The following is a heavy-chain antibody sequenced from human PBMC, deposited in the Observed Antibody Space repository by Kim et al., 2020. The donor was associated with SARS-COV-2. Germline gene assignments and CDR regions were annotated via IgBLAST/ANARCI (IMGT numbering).Heavy chain of an antibody. CDR2: IYYSGST. J-gene: IGHJ6*02. CDR3: AREVPAMVKYYYYYGMDV. D-gene: IGHD5-18*01. V-gene: IGHV4-39*02. Sequence: SETLSLTCTVSGGSISNSSYYWGWIRQPPGKGLEWIGSIYYSGSTYYNPSLKSRVTISVDTSKNQFSLKLSSVTAADTAVYYCAREVPAMVKYYYYYGMDVWGQGTTVTVSS. CDR1: GGSISNSSYY.